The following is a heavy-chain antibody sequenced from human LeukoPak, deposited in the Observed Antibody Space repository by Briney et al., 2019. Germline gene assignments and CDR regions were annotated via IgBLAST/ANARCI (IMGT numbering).Heavy chain of an antibody. Sequence: GGSLRLSCAVSGFTFTDYWMNWVRQAPGKGREGVASIRQDGGEKYYVDSVKGRFTISRENTKNSLYLQMSALRAENTAVYYCARDGTAAGLYFDLWGQGTLVTVSS. J-gene: IGHJ4*01. CDR2: IRQDGGEK. CDR3: ARDGTAAGLYFDL. D-gene: IGHD6-13*01. V-gene: IGHV3-7*01. CDR1: GFTFTDYW.